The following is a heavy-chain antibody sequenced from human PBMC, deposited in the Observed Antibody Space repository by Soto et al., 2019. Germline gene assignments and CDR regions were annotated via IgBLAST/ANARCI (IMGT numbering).Heavy chain of an antibody. CDR2: INGRGNYK. D-gene: IGHD1-26*01. CDR3: AREEGLVGATSALDY. Sequence: GGSLRLSCAASGVPLTTYTMNWVRQAPGMGLEWVSSINGRGNYKYYTDSVEGRFTISRDNAQNSLYLQMNSLRAEDTAVYYCAREEGLVGATSALDYWGQATLLTVSS. V-gene: IGHV3-21*01. J-gene: IGHJ4*02. CDR1: GVPLTTYT.